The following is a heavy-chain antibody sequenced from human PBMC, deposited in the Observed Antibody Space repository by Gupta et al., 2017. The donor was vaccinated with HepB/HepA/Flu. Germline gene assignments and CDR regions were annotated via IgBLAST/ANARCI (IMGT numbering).Heavy chain of an antibody. Sequence: EVQLVESGGGLVKPGGSLRLSCAASGFTFSNAWMSWVRQAPGKGLEWVGRIQSKTDGGTTDYAAPVKGRFTIARDDSKNTLYLQMNSLKTEDTALYYCTHLYFDVWGQVTLVDVSS. CDR1: GFTFSNAW. V-gene: IGHV3-15*01. J-gene: IGHJ4*02. CDR2: IQSKTDGGTT. CDR3: THLYFDV.